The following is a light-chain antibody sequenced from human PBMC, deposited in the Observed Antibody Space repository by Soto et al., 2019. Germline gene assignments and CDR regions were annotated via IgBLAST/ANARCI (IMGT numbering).Light chain of an antibody. CDR1: QTVSSSY. V-gene: IGKV3-20*01. J-gene: IGKJ2*01. CDR2: GAS. Sequence: EVVLTQSPGTLSLSPGERVTLSCGASQTVSSSYLAWYQQKPGQAPRLLIYGASNRATGIPDRFDGSGSGTDFTLAINRLEPEDFAVYYCHHYGSSPPFTCGQGTKLEI. CDR3: HHYGSSPPFT.